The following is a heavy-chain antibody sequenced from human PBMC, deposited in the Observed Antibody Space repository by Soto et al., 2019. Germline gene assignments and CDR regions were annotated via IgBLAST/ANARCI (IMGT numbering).Heavy chain of an antibody. CDR1: GFTFSSYG. Sequence: GESLKISCAASGFTFSSYGMHWVRQAPGKGLEWVAVISYDGSNKYYADSVKGRFTISRDNSKNTLYLQMNSLRAEDTAVYYCAKDRDIVATPRWFDYYYYMDVWGKGTTVTVSS. CDR2: ISYDGSNK. CDR3: AKDRDIVATPRWFDYYYYMDV. V-gene: IGHV3-30*18. J-gene: IGHJ6*03. D-gene: IGHD5-12*01.